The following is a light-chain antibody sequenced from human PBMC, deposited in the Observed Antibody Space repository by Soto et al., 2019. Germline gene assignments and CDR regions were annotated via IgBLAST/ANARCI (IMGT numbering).Light chain of an antibody. CDR1: QGIRND. V-gene: IGKV1-17*01. CDR2: AAS. Sequence: DIQMTQSPSSLSASVGDRVTITCRASQGIRNDLSWYQQKPGKAPKRLIYAASSLQGGVPSRFSGSGSGTEFTLTTTSLQPEDFATHYCLLHTSYLCTFGQGTKVDIK. J-gene: IGKJ1*01. CDR3: LLHTSYLCT.